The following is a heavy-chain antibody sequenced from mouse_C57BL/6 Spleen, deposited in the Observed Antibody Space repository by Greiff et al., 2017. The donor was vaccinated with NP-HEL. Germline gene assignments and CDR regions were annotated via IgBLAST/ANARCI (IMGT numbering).Heavy chain of an antibody. CDR1: GYTFTDYN. CDR2: INPNNGGT. J-gene: IGHJ3*01. D-gene: IGHD2-1*01. Sequence: EVQLQQSGPELVKPGASVKIPCKASGYTFTDYNMDWVKQSHGKSLEWIGDINPNNGGTIYNQKFKGKATLTVDKSYSTAYMELRSLTSEDTAVYYCARRGNYEDWFAYWGQGTLVTVSA. V-gene: IGHV1-18*01. CDR3: ARRGNYEDWFAY.